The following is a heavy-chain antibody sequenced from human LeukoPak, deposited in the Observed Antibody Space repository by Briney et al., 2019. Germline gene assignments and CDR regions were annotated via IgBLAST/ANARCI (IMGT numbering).Heavy chain of an antibody. J-gene: IGHJ4*02. CDR1: GFTFSSYA. CDR2: ISGNSGST. CDR3: AKGVVVVPAAGHYFDY. V-gene: IGHV3-23*01. D-gene: IGHD2-2*01. Sequence: GGSLRLSCAASGFTFSSYAMSWVRQTPGKGVEWVSSISGNSGSTHYADSVKGRFTISRDNSKNTLYLQMNSLRAEDTAVYYCAKGVVVVPAAGHYFDYWGQGTLVTVSS.